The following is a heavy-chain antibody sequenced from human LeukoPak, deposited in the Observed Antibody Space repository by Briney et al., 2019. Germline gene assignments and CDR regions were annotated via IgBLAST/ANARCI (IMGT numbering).Heavy chain of an antibody. D-gene: IGHD3-9*01. J-gene: IGHJ4*02. CDR2: VSGSGGTT. CDR3: TKDHISCVGAGCLLHED. Sequence: GGSPRLSCVASGFSFNRFAMSWDRHAPGKGLEWVSSVSGSGGTTWHAESVKGRFTISKDNSKSTMFLQLNSLRAEDTAVYYCTKDHISCVGAGCLLHEDWGQGTLLTVSS. V-gene: IGHV3-23*01. CDR1: GFSFNRFA.